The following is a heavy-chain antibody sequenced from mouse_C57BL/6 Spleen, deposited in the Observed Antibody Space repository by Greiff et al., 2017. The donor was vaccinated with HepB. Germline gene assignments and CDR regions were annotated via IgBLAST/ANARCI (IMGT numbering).Heavy chain of an antibody. J-gene: IGHJ2*01. V-gene: IGHV5-17*01. CDR2: ISSGSSTI. CDR3: ARCGNYDYFDY. D-gene: IGHD2-1*01. CDR1: GFTFSDYG. Sequence: EVRLMESGGGLVKPGGSLKLSCAASGFTFSDYGMHWVRQAPEKGLEWVAYISSGSSTIYYADTVKGRFTISRDNAKNTLFLQMTSLRSEDTAMYYCARCGNYDYFDYWGQGTTLTVSS.